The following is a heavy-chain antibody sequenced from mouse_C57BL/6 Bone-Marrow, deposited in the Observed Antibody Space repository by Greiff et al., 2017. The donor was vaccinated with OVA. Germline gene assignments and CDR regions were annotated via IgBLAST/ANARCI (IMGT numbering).Heavy chain of an antibody. D-gene: IGHD2-4*01. CDR1: GFSLTSYG. Sequence: VQRVESGPGLVQPSQSLSITCTVSGFSLTSYGVHWVRQSPGKGLEWLGVIWSGGSTDYNAAFISRLSISKDNSKSQVFFKMNRLQDDDTAIYYCARNERLRRGGYAMDYWGQGTSVTVSS. V-gene: IGHV2-2*01. CDR2: IWSGGST. J-gene: IGHJ4*01. CDR3: ARNERLRRGGYAMDY.